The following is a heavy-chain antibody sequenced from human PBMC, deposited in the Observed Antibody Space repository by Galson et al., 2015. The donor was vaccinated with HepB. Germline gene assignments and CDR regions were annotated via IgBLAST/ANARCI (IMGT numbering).Heavy chain of an antibody. J-gene: IGHJ4*02. CDR1: GYTFTSYG. Sequence: SVKVSCKASGYTFTSYGISWVRQAPGQGLEWMGWISAYNGNTNYAQKLQGRVTMTTDTSTSTAYMELRSLRSDDTAVYYCARQAYHHRDSGSYGGMPRDYWGQGTLVTVSS. CDR2: ISAYNGNT. D-gene: IGHD1-26*01. CDR3: ARQAYHHRDSGSYGGMPRDY. V-gene: IGHV1-18*01.